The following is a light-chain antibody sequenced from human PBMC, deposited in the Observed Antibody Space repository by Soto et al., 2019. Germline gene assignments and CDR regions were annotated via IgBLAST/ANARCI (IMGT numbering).Light chain of an antibody. Sequence: QSVLTQPPSVSGAPGQRVTISCAGSSSNIGAGYDVHWYQQLPGTAPKFLIYGNSDRPSGVPDRFSGSKSGASASLAITGLQAEDEADYYCQSYDSRSAHVVFGGGTKVTVL. CDR1: SSNIGAGYD. J-gene: IGLJ2*01. CDR3: QSYDSRSAHVV. V-gene: IGLV1-40*01. CDR2: GNS.